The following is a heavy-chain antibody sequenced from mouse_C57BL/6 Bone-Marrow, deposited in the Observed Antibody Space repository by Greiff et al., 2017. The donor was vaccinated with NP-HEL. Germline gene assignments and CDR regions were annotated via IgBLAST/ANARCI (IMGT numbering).Heavy chain of an antibody. Sequence: EVKLQESGAELVRPGASVKLSCTASGFNIKDDYMHWVKQRPEQGLEWIGWIDPENGDTEYASKFQGKATITADTSSNTAYLQLSSLTSEDTAVYYCTTWGYYALYYTVMGYWGQKTSVTVSS. V-gene: IGHV14-4*01. CDR3: TTWGYYALYYTVMGY. D-gene: IGHD1-1*01. CDR1: GFNIKDDY. J-gene: IGHJ4*01. CDR2: IDPENGDT.